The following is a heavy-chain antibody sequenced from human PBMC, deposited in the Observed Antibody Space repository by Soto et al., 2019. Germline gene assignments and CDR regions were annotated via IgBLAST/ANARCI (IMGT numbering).Heavy chain of an antibody. CDR1: GGSISSYY. J-gene: IGHJ5*02. D-gene: IGHD3-3*01. CDR2: IYYSGST. CDR3: ARGLTYYDFWRVWFDP. Sequence: SETLSLTCTVSGGSISSYYWSWIRQPPGKGLEWIGYIYYSGSTNYNPSLKSRVTISVDTSKNQFSLKLSSVTAADTAVYYCARGLTYYDFWRVWFDPWGPGTLVTVSS. V-gene: IGHV4-59*01.